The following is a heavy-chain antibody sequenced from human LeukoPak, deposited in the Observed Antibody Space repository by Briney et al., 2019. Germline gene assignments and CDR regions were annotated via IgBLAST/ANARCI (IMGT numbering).Heavy chain of an antibody. CDR2: ISSSSSYI. Sequence: GGSLRLSCAASGFTFSSYSMNWVRQAPGKGLEWVSSISSSSSYIYYADSVKGRFTISRDNAKNSLYLQMNSLRAEDTAVYYCARVMAGMVAFDIWGQGTMVTVSS. V-gene: IGHV3-21*01. CDR1: GFTFSSYS. J-gene: IGHJ3*02. CDR3: ARVMAGMVAFDI. D-gene: IGHD6-19*01.